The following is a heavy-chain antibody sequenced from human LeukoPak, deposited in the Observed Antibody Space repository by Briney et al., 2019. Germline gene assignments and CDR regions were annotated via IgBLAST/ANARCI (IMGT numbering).Heavy chain of an antibody. CDR3: ARDVPYSSGWSYYYYYGMDV. CDR1: GYAFTSYY. V-gene: IGHV1-46*01. J-gene: IGHJ6*02. Sequence: ASVKVSCKASGYAFTSYYMHWVRQAPGQGLEWMGIINPSGGSTSYAQKFQGRVTMTRGTSTSTVYMELSSLRSEDTAVYYCARDVPYSSGWSYYYYYGMDVWGQGTTVTVSS. D-gene: IGHD6-19*01. CDR2: INPSGGST.